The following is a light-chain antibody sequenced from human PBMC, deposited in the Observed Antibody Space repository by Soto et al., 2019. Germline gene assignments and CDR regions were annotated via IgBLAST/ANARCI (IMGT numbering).Light chain of an antibody. CDR2: DAS. Sequence: DIHMTQSPSSLSASVGDRVTITCQASQDISNYLNWYQQKPGKAPKLLIYDASNLETGVPSRFSGSGSGTDFTLTINSLQPEDFAVYYCQKTYNSPLKFGQGTKVDIK. CDR1: QDISNY. V-gene: IGKV1-33*01. CDR3: QKTYNSPLK. J-gene: IGKJ1*01.